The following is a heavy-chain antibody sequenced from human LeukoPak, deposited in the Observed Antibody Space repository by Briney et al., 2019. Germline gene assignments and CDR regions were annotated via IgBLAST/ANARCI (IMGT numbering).Heavy chain of an antibody. CDR3: ARTYSGSCDY. J-gene: IGHJ4*02. V-gene: IGHV4-39*01. CDR2: IYYSGST. D-gene: IGHD1-26*01. CDR1: GGSISSSSYY. Sequence: SETLSLTCTVSGGSISSSSYYWGWIRQPPGKGLEWIGSIYYSGSTYYNPSLKSRVTISADTSKNQFSLKLSSVTAADTAVYYCARTYSGSCDYWGQGTLVTVSS.